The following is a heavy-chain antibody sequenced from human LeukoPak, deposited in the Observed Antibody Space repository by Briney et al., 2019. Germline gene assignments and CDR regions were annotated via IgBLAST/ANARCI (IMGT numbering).Heavy chain of an antibody. Sequence: GGSLRLSCAASGFSFSTYSMNWVRQAPGKGLEWVSSISSTSSYIYYADSLKGRFTISRDNAKNSLYLQMNSLRAEDTAVYYCAELGITMIGGVWGKGTTVTISS. CDR3: AELGITMIGGV. CDR1: GFSFSTYS. D-gene: IGHD3-10*02. J-gene: IGHJ6*04. V-gene: IGHV3-21*01. CDR2: ISSTSSYI.